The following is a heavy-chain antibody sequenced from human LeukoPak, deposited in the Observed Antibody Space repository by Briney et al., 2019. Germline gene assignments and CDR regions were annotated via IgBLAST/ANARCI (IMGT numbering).Heavy chain of an antibody. V-gene: IGHV3-7*01. CDR3: AREQEVVGADYYYYMDV. CDR2: IKKDGSEK. CDR1: GFTFSAYW. D-gene: IGHD1-26*01. Sequence: GGSLRLSCAASGFTFSAYWMSWVRQAPGKGLEWVANIKKDGSEKYYVDSVKGRFIISRDNAKNSLYLEMSSLRAEDSAVYYCAREQEVVGADYYYYMDVWGKGTTVTISS. J-gene: IGHJ6*03.